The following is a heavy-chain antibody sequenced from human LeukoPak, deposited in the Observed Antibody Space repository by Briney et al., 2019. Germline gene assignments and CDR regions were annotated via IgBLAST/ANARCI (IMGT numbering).Heavy chain of an antibody. V-gene: IGHV4-59*01. Sequence: SETLSLTCTVSGGSISSYYWSWIRQPPGKGLEWIGYIYDSGSTNYNPSLKSRVTISVDTSKNQFSLKLSSVTAADTAVYYCARDRDSDGGYYYYMDVWGKGTTVTVSS. CDR1: GGSISSYY. D-gene: IGHD4-23*01. J-gene: IGHJ6*03. CDR3: ARDRDSDGGYYYYMDV. CDR2: IYDSGST.